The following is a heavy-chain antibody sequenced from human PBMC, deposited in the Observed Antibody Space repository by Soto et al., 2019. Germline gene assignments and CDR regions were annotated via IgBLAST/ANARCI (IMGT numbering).Heavy chain of an antibody. CDR2: IYHSGST. CDR3: ARDKITGLFDY. V-gene: IGHV4-39*07. Sequence: SETLSLTCTVSGDSISSSSYYWGWIRQPPGKGLEWIGSIYHSGSTNYNPSLKSRVTISVDTSKNQFSLKLTSVTAADTAVYYCARDKITGLFDYWGQGALVTVSS. CDR1: GDSISSSSYY. D-gene: IGHD2-8*02. J-gene: IGHJ4*02.